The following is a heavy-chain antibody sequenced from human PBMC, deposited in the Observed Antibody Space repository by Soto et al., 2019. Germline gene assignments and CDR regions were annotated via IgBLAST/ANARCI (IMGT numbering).Heavy chain of an antibody. CDR1: GFTFSSYW. CDR2: IKQDGSEK. CDR3: ARDNPTVFIAAGGSDY. J-gene: IGHJ4*02. Sequence: GGSLRLSCAASGFTFSSYWMSWVRQAPGKGLEWVANIKQDGSEKYYLDSVKGRFTISRDNAKNSLYLQMKSLTAEDKAVYYCARDNPTVFIAAGGSDYWGQGTLVTVSS. V-gene: IGHV3-7*05. D-gene: IGHD6-13*01.